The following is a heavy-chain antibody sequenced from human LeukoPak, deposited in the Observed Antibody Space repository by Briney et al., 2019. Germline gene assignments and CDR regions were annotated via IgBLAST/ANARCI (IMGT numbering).Heavy chain of an antibody. J-gene: IGHJ4*02. CDR2: IYTSGST. CDR1: GGSISSYY. Sequence: SETLSLTCTVSGGSISSYYWSWIRQPAGKXLEWIGRIYTSGSTDYNPSLKSRVTMSVDTSKNQFSLKLSSVTAADTAVYYCARQPPTECSSTSCYRSPPDYWGQGTLVTVSS. CDR3: ARQPPTECSSTSCYRSPPDY. D-gene: IGHD2-2*01. V-gene: IGHV4-4*07.